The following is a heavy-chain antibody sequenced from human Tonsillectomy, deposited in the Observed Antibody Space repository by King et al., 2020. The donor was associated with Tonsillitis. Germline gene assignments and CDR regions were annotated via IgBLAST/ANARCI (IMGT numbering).Heavy chain of an antibody. J-gene: IGHJ6*02. CDR3: ARWGERISPAGDPNYYGMDV. CDR1: GFTFSSHS. Sequence: VQLVESGGGLVKPGGSLRLSCAASGFTFSSHSMNWVRQAPGKGLEWVSSISSSSSYIYYADSVKGRFTISRDNAKNSLYLQMNSLRAEDTAVYYCARWGERISPAGDPNYYGMDVWGQRTTVTVSS. CDR2: ISSSSSYI. V-gene: IGHV3-21*01. D-gene: IGHD1-1*01.